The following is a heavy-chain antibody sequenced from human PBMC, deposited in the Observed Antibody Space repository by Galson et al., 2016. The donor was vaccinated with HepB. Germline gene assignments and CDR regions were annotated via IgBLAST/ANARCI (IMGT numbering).Heavy chain of an antibody. CDR2: ITPSRNYM. J-gene: IGHJ6*02. CDR1: GFSFSNYN. CDR3: ARDRYAVSTGYHTGGYSYGMDV. V-gene: IGHV3-21*04. D-gene: IGHD3-9*01. Sequence: SLRLSCAASGFSFSNYNMNWVRQAPGKGLEWVSSITPSRNYMYYADSVRGRFTISRDNAKNSLFLQMNSLRAEDTALYYRARDRYAVSTGYHTGGYSYGMDVWGQGTTVTVSS.